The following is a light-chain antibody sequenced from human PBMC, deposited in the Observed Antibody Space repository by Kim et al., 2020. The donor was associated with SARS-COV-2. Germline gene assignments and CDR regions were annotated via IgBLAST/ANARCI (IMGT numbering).Light chain of an antibody. CDR2: AVS. J-gene: IGKJ1*01. Sequence: ASVGDRVTITCRASQSISNYLNWYQQKPGKAPKLLIYAVSSLHSGVPSRFSGSGSGTAFTLTISSLQPEDFATYYCQQSYSAPRTFGQGTRVDIK. CDR3: QQSYSAPRT. V-gene: IGKV1-39*01. CDR1: QSISNY.